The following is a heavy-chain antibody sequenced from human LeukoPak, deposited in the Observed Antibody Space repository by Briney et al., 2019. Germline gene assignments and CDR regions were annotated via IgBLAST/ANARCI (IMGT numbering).Heavy chain of an antibody. J-gene: IGHJ4*02. Sequence: PSETLSLTCTVSGGSVSSESYYWDWIRQPPGKGLEWIGNIYHTGRIDNNPSLKSRVTMSLDTSKNQFSLKLTSVTAADTAVYFCARVLAVPGTPFDYWGQGTLVTVSS. CDR2: IYHTGRI. D-gene: IGHD6-19*01. CDR3: ARVLAVPGTPFDY. CDR1: GGSVSSESYY. V-gene: IGHV4-61*01.